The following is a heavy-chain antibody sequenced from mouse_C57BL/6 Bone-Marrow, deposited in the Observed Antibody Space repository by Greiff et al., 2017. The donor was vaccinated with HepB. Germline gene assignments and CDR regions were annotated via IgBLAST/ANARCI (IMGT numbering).Heavy chain of an antibody. CDR3: ARHEATVDY. V-gene: IGHV5-9*01. J-gene: IGHJ2*01. D-gene: IGHD3-2*02. CDR2: ISGGGGNT. Sequence: EVKVEESGGGLVKPGGSLKLSCAASGFTFSSYTMSWVRQTPEKRLEWVATISGGGGNTYYPDSVKGRFTISRDNAKNTLYLQMSSLRSEDTALYYCARHEATVDYWGQGTTLTVSS. CDR1: GFTFSSYT.